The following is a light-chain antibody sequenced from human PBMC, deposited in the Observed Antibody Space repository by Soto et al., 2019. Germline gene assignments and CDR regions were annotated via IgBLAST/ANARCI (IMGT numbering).Light chain of an antibody. CDR2: STT. CDR3: LLYYGGAQRV. CDR1: SGAVTSDHY. J-gene: IGLJ1*01. Sequence: QSLWPNEPSLTVSPGGTVTLTCASSSGAVTSDHYPNWFQQKPGQEPRALIYSTTYKHSWTPARFSGSLLGGKAALTLSGVQPEDEAEYYCLLYYGGAQRVFGSGTKVTVL. V-gene: IGLV7-43*01.